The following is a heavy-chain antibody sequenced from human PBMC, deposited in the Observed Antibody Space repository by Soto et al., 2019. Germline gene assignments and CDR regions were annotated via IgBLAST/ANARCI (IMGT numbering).Heavy chain of an antibody. J-gene: IGHJ4*02. Sequence: QVQLVESGGGVVQPGRSLRLSCAASGFTFSSYAMHWVRQAPGKGLEWVAVISYDGSNKYYADSVKGRFTISRDNSKNTLYLQMNSLRAKDTAVYYCARAGTYSSGWYFDYWGQGTLVTVSS. CDR3: ARAGTYSSGWYFDY. CDR2: ISYDGSNK. CDR1: GFTFSSYA. V-gene: IGHV3-30-3*01. D-gene: IGHD6-19*01.